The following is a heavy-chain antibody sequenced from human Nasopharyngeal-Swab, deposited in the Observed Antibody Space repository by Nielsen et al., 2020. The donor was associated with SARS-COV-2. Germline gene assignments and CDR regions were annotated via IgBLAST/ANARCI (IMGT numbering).Heavy chain of an antibody. CDR1: GFSLSPSGMC. J-gene: IGHJ6*02. CDR3: ARIPLYTTSGGMDV. V-gene: IGHV2-70*11. Sequence: SGPTLVTPTQTLTLTCTFSGFSLSPSGMCVSWIRQPPGKALEWLARIDWDDDQYYSTSLKTRLTISKDTSKNQVVLTMTNMDPVDTGTYYCARIPLYTTSGGMDVWGHGTTVTVSS. D-gene: IGHD6-13*01. CDR2: IDWDDDQ.